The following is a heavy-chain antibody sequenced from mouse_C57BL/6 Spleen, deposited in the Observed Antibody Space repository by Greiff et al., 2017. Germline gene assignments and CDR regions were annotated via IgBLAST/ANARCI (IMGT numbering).Heavy chain of an antibody. CDR3: TRFPMYYYGSSPMGDAMDY. Sequence: VQLQQSGAELVRPGASVTLSCKASGYTFTDYEMHWVKQTPVHGLEWIGAIDPETGGTAYNQKFKGKAILTANKSSRTAYMELRSLTSEDSAGYYCTRFPMYYYGSSPMGDAMDYWGQGTSVTVSS. D-gene: IGHD1-1*01. CDR1: GYTFTDYE. CDR2: IDPETGGT. J-gene: IGHJ4*01. V-gene: IGHV1-15*01.